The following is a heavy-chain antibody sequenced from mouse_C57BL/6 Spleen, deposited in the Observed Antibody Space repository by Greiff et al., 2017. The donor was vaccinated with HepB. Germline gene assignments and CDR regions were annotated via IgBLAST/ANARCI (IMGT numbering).Heavy chain of an antibody. V-gene: IGHV2-6*03. J-gene: IGHJ4*01. CDR3: ARDRANYYGGSYVPYYDMDY. CDR1: GFSLTSYG. Sequence: QVQLMESGPGLVAPSQSLSITCTVSGFSLTSYGVHWVRQPPGKGLEWLVVIWSDGITTYNSALKSRLSLIKDNSKIQVFLKKNSLQTDDTAMYYCARDRANYYGGSYVPYYDMDYWGQGTSVTVSS. CDR2: IWSDGIT. D-gene: IGHD1-1*01.